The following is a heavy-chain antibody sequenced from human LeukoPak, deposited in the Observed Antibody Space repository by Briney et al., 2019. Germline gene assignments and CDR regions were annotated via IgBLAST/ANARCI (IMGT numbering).Heavy chain of an antibody. CDR3: ARVRSTIAVTTNYYYMDV. D-gene: IGHD4-11*01. J-gene: IGHJ6*03. CDR1: GYTFTGYY. V-gene: IGHV1-2*02. CDR2: INPNSGGT. Sequence: ASVKVSCKASGYTFTGYYMHWVRQAPGQGLEWMGWINPNSGGTNYAQKFQGRVTMTRDTSISTAYMELSRLRSDDTAVYYCARVRSTIAVTTNYYYMDVWGKGTTVTISS.